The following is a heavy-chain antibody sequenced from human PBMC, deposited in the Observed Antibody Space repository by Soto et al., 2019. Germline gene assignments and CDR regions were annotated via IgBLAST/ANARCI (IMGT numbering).Heavy chain of an antibody. D-gene: IGHD3-16*02. CDR3: ASNRYDYCYCCIDV. J-gene: IGHJ6*02. Sequence: VASVKVSCKASGGTFSSYAISWVRQAPGQGLEWMGGIIPIFGTANYAQKFQGRVTITADKSTSTAYMELSSLRSEDTAVYYCASNRYDYCYCCIDVWGQGTPVTVSS. V-gene: IGHV1-69*06. CDR2: IIPIFGTA. CDR1: GGTFSSYA.